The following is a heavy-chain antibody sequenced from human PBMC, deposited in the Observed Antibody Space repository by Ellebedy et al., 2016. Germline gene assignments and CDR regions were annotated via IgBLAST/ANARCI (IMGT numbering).Heavy chain of an antibody. Sequence: GGSLRLXXAASGFTFSSYAMSWVRQAPGKGLEWVSAISGSGGSTYYADSVKGRFTISRDNSKNTLYLQMNSLRAEDTAVYYCAKDPVTMIVVAPRDYWGQGTLVTVSS. J-gene: IGHJ4*02. V-gene: IGHV3-23*01. D-gene: IGHD3-22*01. CDR1: GFTFSSYA. CDR3: AKDPVTMIVVAPRDY. CDR2: ISGSGGST.